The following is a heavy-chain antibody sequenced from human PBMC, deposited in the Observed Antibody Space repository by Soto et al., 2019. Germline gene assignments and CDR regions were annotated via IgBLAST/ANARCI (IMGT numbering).Heavy chain of an antibody. Sequence: PGGCLRLSCAASVFTFSSYAMCWLRQAPGKGLEWVSAISGSGGSTYYADSVKGRFTISRDNSKNTLYLQMNSLRAEDTAVYYCAKERPHKVQVVHPNVYSGQTTLVTDS. D-gene: IGHD1-1*01. CDR1: VFTFSSYA. V-gene: IGHV3-23*01. CDR3: AKERPHKVQVVHPNVY. CDR2: ISGSGGST. J-gene: IGHJ4*02.